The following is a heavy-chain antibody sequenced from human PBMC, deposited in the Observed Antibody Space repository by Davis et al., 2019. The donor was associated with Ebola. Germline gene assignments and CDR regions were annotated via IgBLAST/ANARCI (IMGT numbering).Heavy chain of an antibody. D-gene: IGHD4-17*01. CDR2: INHSGST. Sequence: SETLSLTCAVYGGSFSGYYWSWIRQPPGKGLEWIGEINHSGSTNYNPSLKSRVTISVDTSKNQFSLKLSSVTAADTAVYYCARALVRGDYAPYYGMDVWGKGTTVTVSS. CDR3: ARALVRGDYAPYYGMDV. V-gene: IGHV4-34*01. CDR1: GGSFSGYY. J-gene: IGHJ6*04.